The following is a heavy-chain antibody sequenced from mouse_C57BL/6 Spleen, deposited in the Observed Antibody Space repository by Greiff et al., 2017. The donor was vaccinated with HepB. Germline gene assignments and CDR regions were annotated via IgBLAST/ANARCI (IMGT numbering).Heavy chain of an antibody. Sequence: VKLMESGAELVRPGASVTLSCKASGYTFTDYEMHWVKQTPVHGLEWIGAIDPETGGTAYNQKFKGKAILTADKSSSTAYMELRSLTSEDSAVYYCTRYGSSWGDYWGQGTTLTVSS. CDR1: GYTFTDYE. CDR2: IDPETGGT. D-gene: IGHD1-1*01. CDR3: TRYGSSWGDY. V-gene: IGHV1-15*01. J-gene: IGHJ2*01.